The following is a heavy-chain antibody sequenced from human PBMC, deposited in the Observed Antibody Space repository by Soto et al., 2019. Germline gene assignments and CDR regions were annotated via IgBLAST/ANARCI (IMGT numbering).Heavy chain of an antibody. D-gene: IGHD2-2*01. Sequence: QVQLVQSGAEVKKPGASVKVSCKASGYDFSSYGISWVRQAPGQGLEWMGWISASNGNREYAQQFQGRVTMTSDTSRTTAYMELRSLRSDDTAVYYCVRDPQRNDYWGQGTLVNVSS. J-gene: IGHJ4*02. CDR2: ISASNGNR. CDR3: VRDPQRNDY. CDR1: GYDFSSYG. V-gene: IGHV1-18*04.